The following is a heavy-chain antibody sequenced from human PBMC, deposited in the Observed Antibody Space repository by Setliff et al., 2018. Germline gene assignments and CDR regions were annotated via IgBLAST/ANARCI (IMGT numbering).Heavy chain of an antibody. CDR3: ARSPANGGHDAFDI. CDR2: ISPDSIYI. V-gene: IGHV3-21*01. D-gene: IGHD6-25*01. J-gene: IGHJ3*02. Sequence: PGGSLRLSCAASGFTFRTFSMHWVRQAPGKGLEWVSSISPDSIYIYYAEWEKGRFTISRDNAQNSLYLQMNSLGADDTAVYYCARSPANGGHDAFDIWGQGTMVTV. CDR1: GFTFRTFS.